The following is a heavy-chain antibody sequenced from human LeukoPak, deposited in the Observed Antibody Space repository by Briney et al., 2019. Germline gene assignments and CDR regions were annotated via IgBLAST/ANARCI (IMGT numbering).Heavy chain of an antibody. Sequence: ETLSLTCTVSGGSISSSSYYWGWIRQPPGKGLEWVSGITGSGGNTYYADSVKGRFTISRDNSKNTMYLQMNSLRAEDTAVYYCAKDLSYIGFGYWGQGTLVTVSS. CDR2: ITGSGGNT. D-gene: IGHD2-15*01. CDR1: GGSISSSSYY. V-gene: IGHV3-23*01. CDR3: AKDLSYIGFGY. J-gene: IGHJ4*02.